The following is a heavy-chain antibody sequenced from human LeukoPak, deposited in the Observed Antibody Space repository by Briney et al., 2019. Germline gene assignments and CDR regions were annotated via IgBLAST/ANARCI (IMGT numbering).Heavy chain of an antibody. CDR2: ISYDGGQK. V-gene: IGHV3-30*04. CDR1: GFTFSDYT. J-gene: IGHJ4*02. CDR3: ARANSSSWHYFDY. D-gene: IGHD6-13*01. Sequence: TGGSLRLSCAASGFTFSDYTMHWVRQAPGKGLEWVAVISYDGGQKYHADSVKGRFTISRDNSKNTVSLQMSSLRAEDTAVFHCARANSSSWHYFDYWGQGTLVTVSS.